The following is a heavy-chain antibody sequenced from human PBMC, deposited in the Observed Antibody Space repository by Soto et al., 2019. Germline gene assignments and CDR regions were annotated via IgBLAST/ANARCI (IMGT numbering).Heavy chain of an antibody. D-gene: IGHD3-3*01. V-gene: IGHV1-18*01. J-gene: IGHJ6*02. CDR3: ARDLPSYYDFWSGYYLYYYYYGMDV. CDR2: ISAYNGNT. Sequence: ASVKVSCKASGYTFTSYGISWVRQAPGQGLEWMGWISAYNGNTNYAQKLQGRVTMTTDTSTSTAYMELRSLRSDDTAVYYCARDLPSYYDFWSGYYLYYYYYGMDVWGQGTTVTAP. CDR1: GYTFTSYG.